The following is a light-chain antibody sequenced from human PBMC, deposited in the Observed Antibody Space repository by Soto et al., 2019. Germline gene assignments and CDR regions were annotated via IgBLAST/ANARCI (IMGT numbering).Light chain of an antibody. V-gene: IGKV3-11*01. Sequence: EIVLTQSPATLSLSPGESATLSCRASESVYSCLAWYLQKPGQAPRLLIYDASHRATGIPARFSGSGAGTDFPLTISSPGPEDFAVYYCQQLIGWPFTVGGGTKVEIK. CDR1: ESVYSC. CDR3: QQLIGWPFT. CDR2: DAS. J-gene: IGKJ4*01.